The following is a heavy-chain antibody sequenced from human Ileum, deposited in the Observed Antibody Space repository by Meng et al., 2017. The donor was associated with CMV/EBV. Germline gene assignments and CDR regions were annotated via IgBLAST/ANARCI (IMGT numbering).Heavy chain of an antibody. D-gene: IGHD3-10*01. J-gene: IGHJ6*02. CDR3: ATSMLRGLSRSYYPKDV. Sequence: ETLSLTCAASGFTFSAYWMHWVRQAPGKGLVWVSHINGDGSNTSYADSVRGRFTISRDNAKNTLYLQMSSLRVEDTAVYYCATSMLRGLSRSYYPKDVWGQGTTVTVSS. CDR2: INGDGSNT. CDR1: GFTFSAYW. V-gene: IGHV3-74*01.